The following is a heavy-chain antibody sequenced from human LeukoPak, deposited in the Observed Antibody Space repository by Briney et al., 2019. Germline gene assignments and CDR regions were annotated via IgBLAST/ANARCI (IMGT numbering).Heavy chain of an antibody. V-gene: IGHV5-51*01. D-gene: IGHD2-2*01. CDR3: ARQSVVPAASGYYYYYYMDV. CDR2: IYPGDSDT. Sequence: GESLKISCKGSGYSFTSYWIGWGRQMPGKGLEWMGIIYPGDSDTRYSPSFQGQVTISADKSISTAYLQWSSLKASDTAMYYCARQSVVPAASGYYYYYYMDVWGKGTTVTVSS. CDR1: GYSFTSYW. J-gene: IGHJ6*03.